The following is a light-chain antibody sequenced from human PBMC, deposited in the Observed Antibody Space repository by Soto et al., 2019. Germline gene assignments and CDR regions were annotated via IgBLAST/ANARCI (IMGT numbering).Light chain of an antibody. J-gene: IGLJ2*01. CDR1: DSNIGNNY. Sequence: QSVLTQPPSVSGTPGQRVTISCSGSDSNIGNNYVYWYQQFPEMAHKLLIYRNDQRPAGEPDRFSGSKSGTSASLVISGLRSEDEADYFCAAWDDSLSSQFGGGTKLTVL. V-gene: IGLV1-47*01. CDR2: RND. CDR3: AAWDDSLSSQ.